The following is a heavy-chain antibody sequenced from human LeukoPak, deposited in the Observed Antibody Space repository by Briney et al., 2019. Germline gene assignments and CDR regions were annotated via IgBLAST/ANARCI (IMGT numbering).Heavy chain of an antibody. CDR3: APTSYYYDSSSPEASKYFQH. Sequence: SETLSLTCAVYGGSFSGYYWSWIRQPPGKGLEWIGEINHSGSTNYNPSLKSRVTISVDTSKNQFSLKLSSVTAADTAVYYCAPTSYYYDSSSPEASKYFQHWGQGTLVTVSS. J-gene: IGHJ1*01. CDR1: GGSFSGYY. D-gene: IGHD3-22*01. CDR2: INHSGST. V-gene: IGHV4-34*01.